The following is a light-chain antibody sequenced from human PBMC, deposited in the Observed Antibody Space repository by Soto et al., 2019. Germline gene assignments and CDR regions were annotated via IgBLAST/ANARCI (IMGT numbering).Light chain of an antibody. V-gene: IGLV2-14*01. CDR1: SSDVGGYSY. CDR3: SSYTYSSTLYV. Sequence: QSALTQPASVSGSPGQSITISCTGTSSDVGGYSYVSWYQQHPGKAPKLMIYDVNNRPSGVSNRFSGSKSGNTASLTISGLQAEDEADYYCSSYTYSSTLYVFGTGTKPTVL. J-gene: IGLJ1*01. CDR2: DVN.